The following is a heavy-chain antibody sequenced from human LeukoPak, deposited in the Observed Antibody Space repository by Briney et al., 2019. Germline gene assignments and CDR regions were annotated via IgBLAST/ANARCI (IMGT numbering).Heavy chain of an antibody. CDR2: IYSGGST. J-gene: IGHJ4*02. CDR3: ARELGSGWVFDY. Sequence: PGGSLRLSCAASGFTVSSNYMSWVRQPPGKGLEGVSVIYSGGSTYYADSVKGRFTISRDNSKNTLYLQMNSLRAEDTAVYYCARELGSGWVFDYWGQGTLVTVCS. CDR1: GFTVSSNY. V-gene: IGHV3-53*01. D-gene: IGHD6-19*01.